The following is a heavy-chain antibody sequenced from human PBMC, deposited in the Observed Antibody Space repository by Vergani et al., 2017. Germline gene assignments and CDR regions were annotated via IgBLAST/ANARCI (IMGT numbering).Heavy chain of an antibody. CDR2: INPSGGST. J-gene: IGHJ4*02. CDR1: GYTFTSYY. V-gene: IGHV1-46*03. Sequence: QVQLVQSGAAVKKPGASVKVSCKASGYTFTSYYMHWVRQAPGQGLEWMGIINPSGGSTSYAQKFQGRVTMTRDTSTSTVYMELSSLRSEDTAVYYCARVIRGYSYPPYFDYWGQGTLVTVSS. D-gene: IGHD5-18*01. CDR3: ARVIRGYSYPPYFDY.